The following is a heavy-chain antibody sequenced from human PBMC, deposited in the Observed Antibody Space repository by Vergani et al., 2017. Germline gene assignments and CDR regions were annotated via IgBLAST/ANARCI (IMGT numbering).Heavy chain of an antibody. CDR1: GFTFSSYS. Sequence: EVQLVESGGGLVKPGGSLRLSCAASGFTFSSYSMNWVRQAPGKGLEWVSSISSSSSYIYYADSVKGRFTISRDNAKNSLYLQMNSLRAEDTAVYYCARGGKWELLKIYYYYYYMDVWGKGTTVTVSS. D-gene: IGHD1-26*01. J-gene: IGHJ6*03. CDR2: ISSSSSYI. V-gene: IGHV3-21*01. CDR3: ARGGKWELLKIYYYYYYMDV.